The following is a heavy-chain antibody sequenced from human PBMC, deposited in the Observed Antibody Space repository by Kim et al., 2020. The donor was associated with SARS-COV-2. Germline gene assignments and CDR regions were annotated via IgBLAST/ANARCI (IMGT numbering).Heavy chain of an antibody. J-gene: IGHJ5*02. CDR3: ARDGRGIWFREAVAVFPADFDP. V-gene: IGHV4-31*03. CDR2: IYYSGST. D-gene: IGHD6-19*01. CDR1: GGSISSGGYY. Sequence: SETLSLTCTVSGGSISSGGYYWSWIRQHPGKGLEWIGYIYYSGSTYYNPSLKSRVTISVDTSKNQFSLKLSSVTAADTAVYYCARDGRGIWFREAVAVFPADFDPWGQGTLVTVSS.